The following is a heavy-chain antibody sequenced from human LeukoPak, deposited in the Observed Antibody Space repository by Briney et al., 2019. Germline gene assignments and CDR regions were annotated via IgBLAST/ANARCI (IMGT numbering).Heavy chain of an antibody. Sequence: SETLSLTCTVSGASMNSTTYYWAWIRQPPGKGLERIGSVYYNGRSYFNPSLKSRVAISVDTSKSQFSLKLNSVTAADTAIYYCARDLGYTGFGSGFDPWGQGTLVIVSS. CDR1: GASMNSTTYY. CDR2: VYYNGRS. CDR3: ARDLGYTGFGSGFDP. D-gene: IGHD5-12*01. J-gene: IGHJ5*02. V-gene: IGHV4-39*07.